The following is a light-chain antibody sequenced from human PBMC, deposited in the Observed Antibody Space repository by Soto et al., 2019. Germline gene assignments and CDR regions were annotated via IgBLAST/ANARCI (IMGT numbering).Light chain of an antibody. CDR1: SSNIGAGYE. J-gene: IGLJ1*01. Sequence: QSVLTQPPSVSEAPGQRVTISCNGSSSNIGAGYEAHWYQQVPGTAPKLLTYEKNNRPSGVPDRFSGSKSGTSASLAITGLQAEDEAEYYCQSYDSSLSGYVFGTGTKLTVL. V-gene: IGLV1-40*01. CDR3: QSYDSSLSGYV. CDR2: EKN.